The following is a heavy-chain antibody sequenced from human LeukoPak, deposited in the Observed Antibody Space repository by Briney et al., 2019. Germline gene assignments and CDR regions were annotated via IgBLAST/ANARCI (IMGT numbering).Heavy chain of an antibody. Sequence: GESLRLSCAASGFTFTEYSIIWVRQAPGKGLEWVSFISDISDRSSTIHYADSVKGRFTISRDNAKNSLYLQMNSLRAEDTAVYYCARKPSSSWYRFDYWGQGTLVTVSS. V-gene: IGHV3-48*04. CDR3: ARKPSSSWYRFDY. CDR2: ISDRSSTI. D-gene: IGHD6-13*01. J-gene: IGHJ4*02. CDR1: GFTFTEYS.